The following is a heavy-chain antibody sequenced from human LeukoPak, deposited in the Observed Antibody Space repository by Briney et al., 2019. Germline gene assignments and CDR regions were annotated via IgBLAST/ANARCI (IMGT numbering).Heavy chain of an antibody. Sequence: ASVKVSCKATGYTFTGYHMHWVRQAPGQGLEWMGWINPNSGGTNYAQKFQGRVTMTRDTSISTAYMELSRLRSDDTAVYYCARPPIVRGVNWFDPWGQGTLVTVSS. CDR2: INPNSGGT. CDR3: ARPPIVRGVNWFDP. D-gene: IGHD3-10*01. CDR1: GYTFTGYH. V-gene: IGHV1-2*02. J-gene: IGHJ5*02.